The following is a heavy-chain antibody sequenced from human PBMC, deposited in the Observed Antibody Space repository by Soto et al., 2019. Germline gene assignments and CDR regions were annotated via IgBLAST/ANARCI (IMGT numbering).Heavy chain of an antibody. CDR2: IYHSGTT. CDR3: ARGDFSLAGRWDV. Sequence: XETLSLTCSVSGYSISSGHYWGWIRQPPGKGLEWIGSIYHSGTTYYNRSLKSRVTVLVDTSKNQFSLKLTSVRSADTAVYYCARGDFSLAGRWDVWGQGPTVTVSS. CDR1: GYSISSGHY. J-gene: IGHJ6*02. V-gene: IGHV4-38-2*02. D-gene: IGHD6-19*01.